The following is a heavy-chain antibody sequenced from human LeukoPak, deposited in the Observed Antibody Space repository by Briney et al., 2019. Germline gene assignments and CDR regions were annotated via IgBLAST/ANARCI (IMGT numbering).Heavy chain of an antibody. CDR1: GGSIGSSNW. V-gene: IGHV3-20*04. Sequence: PSETLSLTCAVSGGSIGSSNWWSWVRQAPGKGLEWVSGINWNGGSTGYADSVKGRFTISRDNAKNMLYLQMNSLRAEDTAVYYCAKDLGLRVWGNYRPPAFDYWGQGALVTVSS. CDR3: AKDLGLRVWGNYRPPAFDY. J-gene: IGHJ4*02. D-gene: IGHD3-16*02. CDR2: INWNGGST.